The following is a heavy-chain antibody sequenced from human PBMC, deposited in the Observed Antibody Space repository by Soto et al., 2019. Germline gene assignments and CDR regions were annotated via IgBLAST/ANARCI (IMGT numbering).Heavy chain of an antibody. CDR2: IYYSGST. V-gene: IGHV4-59*08. J-gene: IGHJ4*02. CDR3: AGGWGTSCYAACSDY. D-gene: IGHD2-2*01. CDR1: GGSISSYY. Sequence: SETLSLTCTVSGGSISSYYWSWIRQPPGKGLEWIGYIYYSGSTNYNPSLKSRVTISVDTSKNQFSLKLSSVTAADTAVYYCAGGWGTSCYAACSDYWGQGTLVTVSS.